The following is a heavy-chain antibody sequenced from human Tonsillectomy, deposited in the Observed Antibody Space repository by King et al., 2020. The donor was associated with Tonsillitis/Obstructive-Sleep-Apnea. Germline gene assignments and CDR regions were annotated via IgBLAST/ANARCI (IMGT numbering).Heavy chain of an antibody. CDR2: ISSSSSTI. J-gene: IGHJ3*02. V-gene: IGHV3-48*02. Sequence: EVQLVESGGGLVQPGGSLRLSCAASGFTFSSYSMNWVRQAPGKGLEWVSYISSSSSTIYYADSVKGRFTISGDNAKNSLYLQMNSLRDEDTAVYYCVRGGGSYYADDAFDIWGQGTMVTVSS. D-gene: IGHD1-26*01. CDR3: VRGGGSYYADDAFDI. CDR1: GFTFSSYS.